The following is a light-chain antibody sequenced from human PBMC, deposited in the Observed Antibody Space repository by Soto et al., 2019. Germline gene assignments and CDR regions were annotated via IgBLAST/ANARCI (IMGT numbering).Light chain of an antibody. Sequence: EIVLTQSHGTLSLSPGERATLSCRASQSVSNNYLAWYQQKPGQAPRLLIYGASNRATGIPDRFSGSGSGTDFTLTISRLEPEDFAVFYCQQYDSLPITFGQGTRLEIK. CDR2: GAS. J-gene: IGKJ5*01. CDR3: QQYDSLPIT. CDR1: QSVSNNY. V-gene: IGKV3-20*01.